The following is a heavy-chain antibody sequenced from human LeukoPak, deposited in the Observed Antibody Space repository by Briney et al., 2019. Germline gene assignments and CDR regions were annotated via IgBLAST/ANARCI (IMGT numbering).Heavy chain of an antibody. CDR2: VSGRSSYI. CDR1: GFTFSSYA. V-gene: IGHV3-21*01. CDR3: ALSNFYMTKLSDGVYFDF. Sequence: GGSLRLSCAASGFTFSSYAMSWVRQAPGKGLEWVSSVSGRSSYIYYADSVKGRFTISRDNAKNSLYLQMNSLRAEDTAVYYCALSNFYMTKLSDGVYFDFWGQGTLVTVSS. D-gene: IGHD4-11*01. J-gene: IGHJ4*02.